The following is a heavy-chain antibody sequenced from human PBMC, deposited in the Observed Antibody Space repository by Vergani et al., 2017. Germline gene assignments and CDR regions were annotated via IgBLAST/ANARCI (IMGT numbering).Heavy chain of an antibody. CDR2: INHSGST. J-gene: IGHJ5*02. CDR1: GGSFSGYY. Sequence: QVQLQQWGAGLLKPSETLSLTCAVYGGSFSGYYWSWIRQPPGKGLEWIGEINHSGSTNYNPSLKSRVTISVDTSKNQFSLKLSSVTAADTAVYYCARGLKYFDFWSGSNWFDPWGQGTLVTVSS. CDR3: ARGLKYFDFWSGSNWFDP. V-gene: IGHV4-34*01. D-gene: IGHD3-3*01.